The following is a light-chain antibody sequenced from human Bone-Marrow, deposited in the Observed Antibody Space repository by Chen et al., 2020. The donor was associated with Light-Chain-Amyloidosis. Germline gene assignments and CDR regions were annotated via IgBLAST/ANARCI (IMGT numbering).Light chain of an antibody. CDR1: NIGSTS. CDR3: QVWGRSSDRPV. V-gene: IGLV3-21*02. Sequence: SYVLTQPSSVSVAPGQTDTIACGGNNIGSTSVHWYQQTPGQAPLLVVYDDSDRPSGIPERLSGSNSGNTATLTISRVEAGDEADYYCQVWGRSSDRPVFGGGTKLTVL. J-gene: IGLJ3*02. CDR2: DDS.